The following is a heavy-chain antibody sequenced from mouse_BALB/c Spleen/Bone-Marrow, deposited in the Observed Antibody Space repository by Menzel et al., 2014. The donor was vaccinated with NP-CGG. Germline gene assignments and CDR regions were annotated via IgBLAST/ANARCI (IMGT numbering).Heavy chain of an antibody. CDR3: ARNYGYLYALDY. Sequence: DVMLVESGHGLVKPSQSLSLTCTVTGYSITSDYAWNWIRQFPGNKLEWMGYISYSGSTSYNPSLKSRISISRDTSKNQFFLQLNSVTTEDTATYYCARNYGYLYALDYWGQGTSVTVSS. V-gene: IGHV3-2*02. D-gene: IGHD1-2*01. J-gene: IGHJ4*01. CDR1: GYSITSDYA. CDR2: ISYSGST.